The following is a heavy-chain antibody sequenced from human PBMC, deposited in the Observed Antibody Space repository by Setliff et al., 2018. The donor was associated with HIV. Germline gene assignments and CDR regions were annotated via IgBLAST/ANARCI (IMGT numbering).Heavy chain of an antibody. CDR2: IIPLFGTA. Sequence: ASVKVSCKVSGGTFSSYAISWVRQAPGQGLEWMGGIIPLFGTANYAQKFQGRVTITADESTSTAYMELSSLRSEDTAVYYCARDSFGGEFTYYYYGMDVWGQGTTVTV. V-gene: IGHV1-69*13. CDR3: ARDSFGGEFTYYYYGMDV. D-gene: IGHD3-10*01. J-gene: IGHJ6*02. CDR1: GGTFSSYA.